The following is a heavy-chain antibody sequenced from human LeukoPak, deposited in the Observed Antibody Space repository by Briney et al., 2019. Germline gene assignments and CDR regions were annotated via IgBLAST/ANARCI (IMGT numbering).Heavy chain of an antibody. CDR2: INHSRST. CDR1: GGSLSDYY. D-gene: IGHD3-16*02. Sequence: EASETLSLTCAVYGGSLSDYYWSWIRQPPGKGLEWIGEINHSRSTNYNSSLKSRITISLDTSKNQFSLKLSSVTAADTAVYYCATFKPARDWGTYRVNWLDPWGQGTLVTVSS. V-gene: IGHV4-34*01. CDR3: ATFKPARDWGTYRVNWLDP. J-gene: IGHJ5*02.